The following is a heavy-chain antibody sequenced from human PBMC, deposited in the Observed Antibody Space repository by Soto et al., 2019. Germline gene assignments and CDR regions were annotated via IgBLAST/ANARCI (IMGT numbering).Heavy chain of an antibody. CDR1: GGSISSGGYS. CDR3: ARLNSASDYGDYYGDAFNI. D-gene: IGHD4-17*01. Sequence: SETLSLTCAVSGGSISSGGYSWSWTRQPPGKGLEWIGYIYHSGSTYYNPSLKSRVTISVDRSKNQFSLKLSSVTAADTAVYYCARLNSASDYGDYYGDAFNIWGQGTMVTVSS. CDR2: IYHSGST. V-gene: IGHV4-30-2*01. J-gene: IGHJ3*02.